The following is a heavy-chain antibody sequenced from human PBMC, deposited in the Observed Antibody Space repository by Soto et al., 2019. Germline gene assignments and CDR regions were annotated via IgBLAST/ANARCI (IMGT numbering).Heavy chain of an antibody. J-gene: IGHJ6*02. CDR3: ARLEQLVLHYYYGMDV. V-gene: IGHV5-10-1*01. D-gene: IGHD6-6*01. CDR2: IDPSDSYT. Sequence: GESLKISCNGSGYSFTSYCISLVLQMPGKGLEWMGRIDPSDSYTNYSPSFQGHVTISADKSISTAYLQWSSLKASDTAMYYCARLEQLVLHYYYGMDVWGQGTTVTVSS. CDR1: GYSFTSYC.